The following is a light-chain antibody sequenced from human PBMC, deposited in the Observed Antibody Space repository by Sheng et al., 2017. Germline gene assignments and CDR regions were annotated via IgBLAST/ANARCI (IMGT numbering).Light chain of an antibody. V-gene: IGKV3-15*01. J-gene: IGKJ2*01. CDR3: QQYNNWPPKYT. Sequence: EMVIMQSPDTLSVSPGERATLSCRASQTIGNRLAWYQHKPGQAPRLLIYDASTRATGIPARFSGSGSGTEFTLTINSLQSEDFAVYYCQQYNNWPPKYTFGQGTKLEI. CDR2: DAS. CDR1: QTIGNR.